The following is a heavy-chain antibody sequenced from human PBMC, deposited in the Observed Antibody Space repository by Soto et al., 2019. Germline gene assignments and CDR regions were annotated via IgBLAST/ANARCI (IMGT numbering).Heavy chain of an antibody. CDR1: GGSFSGYY. V-gene: IGHV4-34*01. CDR3: ARGRLTMVRGVCRWFDP. CDR2: INHSGST. Sequence: QVQLQQWGAGLLKPSETLSLTCAVYGGSFSGYYWSWIRQPPGKGLEWIGEINHSGSTNYHPSLRGRVTVSVDTAKNQFSPKLSSVTAADTAVYCGARGRLTMVRGVCRWFDPWGQGTLVTVSS. D-gene: IGHD3-10*01. J-gene: IGHJ5*02.